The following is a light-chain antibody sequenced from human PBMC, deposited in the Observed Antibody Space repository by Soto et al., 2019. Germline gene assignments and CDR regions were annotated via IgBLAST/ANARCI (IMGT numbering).Light chain of an antibody. CDR3: LLSYSGVGGV. CDR1: TGAVTSGHY. V-gene: IGLV7-46*01. J-gene: IGLJ2*01. CDR2: STT. Sequence: QAVVTQEPSLTVSPGGTVTLTCGSSTGAVTSGHYPYRFQQKPGQAPRTLIYSTTNKHSWTPARFSGSLLGDNAALTLSGAQPEDVADYYCLLSYSGVGGVFGGGPMLTVL.